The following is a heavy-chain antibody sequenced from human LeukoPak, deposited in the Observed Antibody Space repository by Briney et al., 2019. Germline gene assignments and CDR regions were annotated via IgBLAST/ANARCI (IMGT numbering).Heavy chain of an antibody. Sequence: ASVKVSCKVSGYTLTKLSMHWVRQAPGKGLEWMGGFDPEDGETIYAQKFQGRLTMTEDASTDTACMELSSLRSEDTAVYYCATPGYCSGGSCYPWGQGTLVTVSS. CDR1: GYTLTKLS. CDR3: ATPGYCSGGSCYP. D-gene: IGHD2-15*01. V-gene: IGHV1-24*01. CDR2: FDPEDGET. J-gene: IGHJ5*02.